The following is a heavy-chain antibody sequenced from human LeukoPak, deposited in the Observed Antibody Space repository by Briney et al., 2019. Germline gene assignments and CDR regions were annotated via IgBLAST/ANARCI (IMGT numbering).Heavy chain of an antibody. D-gene: IGHD2/OR15-2a*01. J-gene: IGHJ3*02. CDR1: GGSISTISYY. Sequence: SETLSLTCTVSGGSISTISYYWGWIRQPPGKGLEWIGNIFHTGSIFYNPSLKSRVTMSVHTSENHFSLRLSSVTAADTAVYYCARHDFFDADAFDIWGQGTMVTVSS. CDR2: IFHTGSI. V-gene: IGHV4-39*01. CDR3: ARHDFFDADAFDI.